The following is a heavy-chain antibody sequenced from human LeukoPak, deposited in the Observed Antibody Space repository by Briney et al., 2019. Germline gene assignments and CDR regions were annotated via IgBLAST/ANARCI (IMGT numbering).Heavy chain of an antibody. CDR1: GFTFSGSA. CDR2: IRSKANSYAT. J-gene: IGHJ4*02. D-gene: IGHD2-2*02. Sequence: PGGSLRLSFAAPGFTFSGSAMHWVRQASGKGLEWVGRIRSKANSYATAYAASVKGRFTISRDDSKNTAYLQMNSLKTEDTAVYYCTATSYCSSTSCYTHFDYWGQGTLVTVSS. CDR3: TATSYCSSTSCYTHFDY. V-gene: IGHV3-73*01.